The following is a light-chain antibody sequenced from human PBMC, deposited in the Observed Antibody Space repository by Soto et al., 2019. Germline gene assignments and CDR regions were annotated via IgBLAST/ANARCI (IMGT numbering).Light chain of an antibody. CDR3: LQATQSYT. V-gene: IGKV2-24*01. J-gene: IGKJ2*01. Sequence: DVVLTQSPLSSSVTLGQPASISCTSSQSLVHRDGNTYLSCLHQMPGQPPRLLIYSISTRFSGVPDRFSGSGAGSNFTLQINRVEAEDVGIYYCLQATQSYTFGQGTKLEIK. CDR1: QSLVHRDGNTY. CDR2: SIS.